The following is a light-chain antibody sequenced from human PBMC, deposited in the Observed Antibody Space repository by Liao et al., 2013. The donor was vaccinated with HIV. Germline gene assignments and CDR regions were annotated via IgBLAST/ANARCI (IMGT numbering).Light chain of an antibody. Sequence: SYELTQPPSVSVSPGQTATIPCSGDKLGNKYVSWYQQKPGQSPVVVIYQDTKRPSGIPERFSGSNSENTATLTISGTQTMDEADYYCQAWDSSTSVVFGGGTKLTVL. V-gene: IGLV3-1*01. CDR1: KLGNKY. CDR3: QAWDSSTSVV. CDR2: QDT. J-gene: IGLJ2*01.